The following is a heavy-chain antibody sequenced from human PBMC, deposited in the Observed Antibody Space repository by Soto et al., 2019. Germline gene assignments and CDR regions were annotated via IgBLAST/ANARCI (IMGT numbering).Heavy chain of an antibody. V-gene: IGHV1-46*01. CDR3: ARESITIFGVVIVGYGMDV. D-gene: IGHD3-3*01. CDR1: GYTFTSYF. J-gene: IGHJ6*02. CDR2: INPSGGST. Sequence: ASVKVSCKVSGYTFTSYFMNWVRQAPGQGLEWMGIINPSGGSTTYAQKFQGRVTMTRDTSTSTVYLELSSLGSEDTAVYYCARESITIFGVVIVGYGMDVWGQGTTVTVSS.